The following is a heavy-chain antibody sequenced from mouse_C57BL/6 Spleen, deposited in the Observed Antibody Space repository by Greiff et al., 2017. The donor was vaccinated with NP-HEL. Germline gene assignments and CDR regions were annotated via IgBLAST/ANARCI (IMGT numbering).Heavy chain of an antibody. CDR1: GFSLTSYG. CDR2: IWSGGST. V-gene: IGHV2-2*01. D-gene: IGHD2-3*01. J-gene: IGHJ4*01. CDR3: ASDGYPYYAMDY. Sequence: QVQLQQSGPGLVQPSQSLSITCTVSGFSLTSYGVHWVRQSPGKGLEWLGVIWSGGSTDYNAAFISRLSISKDNSKSQVFFKMNSLQADDTAIYYCASDGYPYYAMDYWGQGTSVTVSS.